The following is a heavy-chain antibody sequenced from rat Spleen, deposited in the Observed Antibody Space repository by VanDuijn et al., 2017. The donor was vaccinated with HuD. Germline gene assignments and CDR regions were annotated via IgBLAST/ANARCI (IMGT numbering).Heavy chain of an antibody. CDR3: ARRHYGYTDYFDY. V-gene: IGHV5-31*01. J-gene: IGHJ2*01. CDR2: ITNTGGST. Sequence: EVQLVESGGGLVQPGRSLKLSCAASGFTFSDYYMAWVRPAPGKGLEWIASITNTGGSTYYPDSVKGRFTISRDNAKSTLYLQMNSLRSEDTATYYCARRHYGYTDYFDYWGQGVMVTVSS. CDR1: GFTFSDYY. D-gene: IGHD1-9*01.